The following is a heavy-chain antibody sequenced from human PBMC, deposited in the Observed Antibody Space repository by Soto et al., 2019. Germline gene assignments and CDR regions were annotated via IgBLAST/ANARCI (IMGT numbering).Heavy chain of an antibody. J-gene: IGHJ5*02. V-gene: IGHV1-46*01. CDR2: ISPSGGST. Sequence: QVQLVQSGAEVKKPGASVKVSCKASGYTFTDYYMHWVRQAPGQGLEWMGIISPSGGSTYAQKFQGRVTVTRDTSTSTVYMELSSLRSDDTAVYYCARDGSSDWLTWFDPWGQGTLVTVSS. D-gene: IGHD6-19*01. CDR3: ARDGSSDWLTWFDP. CDR1: GYTFTDYY.